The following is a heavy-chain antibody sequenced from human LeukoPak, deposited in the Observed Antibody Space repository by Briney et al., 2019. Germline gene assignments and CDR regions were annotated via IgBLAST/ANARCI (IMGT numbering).Heavy chain of an antibody. D-gene: IGHD3-10*01. CDR3: AKVMTRTMVRGVPPSDY. J-gene: IGHJ4*02. V-gene: IGHV3-23*01. Sequence: GGSLRLSCAGSGFTFSKYAMTWVRQAPGKGLEWVSSISGSGGATYYEDSVKGRFTISRDNSKNTLYLQMNSLRAEDTAVYYCAKVMTRTMVRGVPPSDYWGQGTLVTVSS. CDR1: GFTFSKYA. CDR2: ISGSGGAT.